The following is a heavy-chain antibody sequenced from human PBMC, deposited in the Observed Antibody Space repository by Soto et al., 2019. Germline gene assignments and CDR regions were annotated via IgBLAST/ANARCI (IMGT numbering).Heavy chain of an antibody. CDR1: GGSISSGGYS. CDR3: ARDQLEGDWFDP. CDR2: IYHSGST. Sequence: QLQLQESGSGLVRPSQTLSLTCAVSGGSISSGGYSWNWIRQPPGKGLEWIRYIYHSGSTHYNPYLNSRVTISVDKPKPQSSLKLSSVCAADTAVYYCARDQLEGDWFDPWGKGTLATVSS. V-gene: IGHV4-30-2*01. D-gene: IGHD1-1*01. J-gene: IGHJ5*02.